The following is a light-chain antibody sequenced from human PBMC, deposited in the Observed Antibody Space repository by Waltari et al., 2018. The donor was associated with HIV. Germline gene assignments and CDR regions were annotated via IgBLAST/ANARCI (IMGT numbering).Light chain of an antibody. CDR2: SNN. CDR3: AAWDDTLNGL. J-gene: IGLJ2*01. CDR1: TPTIGPHI. V-gene: IGLV1-44*01. Sequence: QPVLTQPPSASGTPGQNVTISCPGNTPTIGPHIETWYQQFPGAAPKLLIYSNNQRPSGVPARFSGSKSGTSASLAISGLQSEDEADYFCAAWDDTLNGLFGGGTKLTVL.